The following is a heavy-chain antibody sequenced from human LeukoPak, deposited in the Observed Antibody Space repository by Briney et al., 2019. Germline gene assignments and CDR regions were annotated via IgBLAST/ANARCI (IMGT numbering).Heavy chain of an antibody. CDR2: INSDGSST. D-gene: IGHD2-15*01. CDR1: GFSFTTYW. CDR3: ARDCTGGTCYDAFDI. J-gene: IGHJ3*02. V-gene: IGHV3-74*01. Sequence: PGGSLRLSCAASGFSFTTYWMHWVRQAPGKGLVWVSRINSDGSSTNYADSVKGRFTISRDNAKNTLYLQVNSLRAEDTAVYYCARDCTGGTCYDAFDIWGQGTMVTVSS.